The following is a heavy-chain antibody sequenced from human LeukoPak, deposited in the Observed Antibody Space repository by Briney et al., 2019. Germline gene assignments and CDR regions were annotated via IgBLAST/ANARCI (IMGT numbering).Heavy chain of an antibody. Sequence: ASVKVSCKPSGFTFTRYGITWVRQAPGQGLEWMGGISAYDGNTNYAQKLQGRVTMTTATSTSTAYMELRSLRADDTAVYYCARGCMMGATGVDYWGQGTLVTVSS. V-gene: IGHV1-18*01. CDR2: ISAYDGNT. J-gene: IGHJ4*02. D-gene: IGHD1-26*01. CDR1: GFTFTRYG. CDR3: ARGCMMGATGVDY.